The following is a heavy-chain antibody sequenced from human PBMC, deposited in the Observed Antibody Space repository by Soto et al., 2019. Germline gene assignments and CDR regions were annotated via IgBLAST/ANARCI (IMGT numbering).Heavy chain of an antibody. V-gene: IGHV5-51*01. Sequence: GESLKISCKGSGYSFTSYWIGWVRQMPGKGLEWMGIIYPGDSDTRYSPSFQGQVTISADKSISTAYLQWSSLKASDTAMYYCARLGMVRGVITEWPDYYYGMDVWGQGTTVTVSS. J-gene: IGHJ6*02. CDR1: GYSFTSYW. CDR3: ARLGMVRGVITEWPDYYYGMDV. D-gene: IGHD3-10*01. CDR2: IYPGDSDT.